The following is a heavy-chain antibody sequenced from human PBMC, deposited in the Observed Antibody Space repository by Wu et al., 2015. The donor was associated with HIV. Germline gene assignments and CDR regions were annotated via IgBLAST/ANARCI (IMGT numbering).Heavy chain of an antibody. J-gene: IGHJ5*02. CDR1: GYTFTGYY. D-gene: IGHD6-13*01. V-gene: IGHV1-2*02. CDR3: ARGARPDDYSSSWYNWFDP. Sequence: QVQLVQSGAEVKKPGASVKVSCKASGYTFTGYYMHWVRQAPGQGLEWMGWINPNSGGTNYAQKFQGRVTMTRDTSISTAYMELSRLRSDDTAVYYCARGARPDDYSSSWYNWFDPLGPGNPGSPSPQ. CDR2: INPNSGGT.